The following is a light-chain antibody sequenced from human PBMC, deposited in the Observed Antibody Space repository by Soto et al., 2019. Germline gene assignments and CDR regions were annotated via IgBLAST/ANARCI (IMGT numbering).Light chain of an antibody. CDR2: GIS. Sequence: ENVLTQSPGTLSLSPGERATLSCRASQSVTNSFFAWYQQKPGQAPRLLIYGISSRATGIPDRFSGSGSGTDFTLTISRLEPEDFVVYYCQQYSSLPHTFGQGTKVDIK. V-gene: IGKV3-20*01. J-gene: IGKJ2*01. CDR3: QQYSSLPHT. CDR1: QSVTNSF.